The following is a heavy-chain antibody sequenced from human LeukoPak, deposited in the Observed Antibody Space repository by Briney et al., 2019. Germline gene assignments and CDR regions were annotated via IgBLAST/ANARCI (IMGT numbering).Heavy chain of an antibody. CDR3: AREGVPAAGGLYYFDY. V-gene: IGHV4-31*03. Sequence: SETLSLTCTVSGGSISSGGYYWSWIRQHPGKGLEWIGYIYYSGSTYYNPSLKSRVTISVDTSKNQFSLKLSSVTAADTAVYYCAREGVPAAGGLYYFDYWGQGTLVTVSS. D-gene: IGHD2-2*01. CDR1: GGSISSGGYY. J-gene: IGHJ4*02. CDR2: IYYSGST.